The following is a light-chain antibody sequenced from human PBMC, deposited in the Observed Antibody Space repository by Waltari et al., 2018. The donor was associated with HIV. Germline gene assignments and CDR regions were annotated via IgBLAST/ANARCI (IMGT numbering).Light chain of an antibody. CDR1: QSVASIY. V-gene: IGKV3-20*01. CDR3: QHYGNSGVT. CDR2: GAS. J-gene: IGKJ3*01. Sequence: EFVLTQSPGTLSLSPGERVMLSCRASQSVASIYLAWYQQKPGQAPRLLIYGASSRPPDSPDRFSGSGSGTDFTLAISRLEPEDFAVYYCQHYGNSGVTFGPGTKVDIK.